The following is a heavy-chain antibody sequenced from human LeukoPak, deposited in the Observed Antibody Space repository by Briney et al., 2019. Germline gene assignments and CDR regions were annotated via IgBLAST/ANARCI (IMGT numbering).Heavy chain of an antibody. J-gene: IGHJ3*02. CDR2: IYSGGST. Sequence: GGSLRLSCAASGFTVSSNYMSWVRQAPGKGLEWVSVIYSGGSTYYADSVKGRFTISRDNSKNTLYLQMNSLRAEDTAVYYCARALSFTGVSDAFDIWGQGTMVTVSS. CDR3: ARALSFTGVSDAFDI. V-gene: IGHV3-53*01. D-gene: IGHD1-14*01. CDR1: GFTVSSNY.